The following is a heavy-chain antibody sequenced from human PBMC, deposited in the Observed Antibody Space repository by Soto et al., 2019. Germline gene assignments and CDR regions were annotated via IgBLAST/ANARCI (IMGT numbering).Heavy chain of an antibody. CDR1: GGSFSGYY. V-gene: IGHV4-34*01. CDR3: ARENYYDSTLGPFDY. CDR2: INHSGST. D-gene: IGHD3-22*01. J-gene: IGHJ4*02. Sequence: QVQLQQWGAGLLKPSETLSLTCAVYGGSFSGYYWSWIRQPPGKGLEWIGEINHSGSTNYNPSLKGRVTISVDTSKNQFSLKLSSVTAADTAVYYCARENYYDSTLGPFDYWGQGTLVTVSS.